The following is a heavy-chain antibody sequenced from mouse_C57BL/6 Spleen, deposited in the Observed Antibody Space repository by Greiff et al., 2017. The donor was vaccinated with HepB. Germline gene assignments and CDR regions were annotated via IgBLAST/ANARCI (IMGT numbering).Heavy chain of an antibody. D-gene: IGHD2-4*01. CDR3: ARGDYDYDEYFDV. V-gene: IGHV1-53*01. J-gene: IGHJ1*03. CDR1: GYTFTSYW. Sequence: QVQLQQPGTELVKPGASVKLSCKASGYTFTSYWMHWVKQRPGQGLEWIGNINPSNGGTNYNEKVKSKATLTVDKSSSTAYMQLSSLTSEDSAVYYCARGDYDYDEYFDVWGTGATVTVSS. CDR2: INPSNGGT.